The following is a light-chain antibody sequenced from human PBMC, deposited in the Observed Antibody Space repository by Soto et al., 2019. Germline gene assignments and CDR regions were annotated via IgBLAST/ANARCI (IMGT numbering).Light chain of an antibody. J-gene: IGKJ2*01. CDR3: QQYNKWPPYT. CDR1: QSVSSSY. CDR2: AAS. V-gene: IGKV3-15*01. Sequence: VLNQSPGTLSLSPGERATLACRASQSVSSSYLAWYQQKPGQPPRLLIYAASTRATGVPARFSGSGSGTEFTLTISSLQSEDFAVYFCQQYNKWPPYTLGQGTKVDIK.